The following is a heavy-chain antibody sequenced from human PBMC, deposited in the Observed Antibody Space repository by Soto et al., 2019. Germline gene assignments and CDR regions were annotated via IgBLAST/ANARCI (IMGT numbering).Heavy chain of an antibody. CDR3: AKAAAFWSEIPFDY. D-gene: IGHD3-3*01. J-gene: IGHJ4*02. V-gene: IGHV3-23*01. CDR1: GFAFSSYA. Sequence: GGSLRLSCAASGFAFSSYAMSWVRQAPGKGLEWVSAISGSGGSTYYADSVKGRFTISRDNSKNTLYLQMNSLGAEDTAVYYCAKAAAFWSEIPFDYWGQGTLVTVSS. CDR2: ISGSGGST.